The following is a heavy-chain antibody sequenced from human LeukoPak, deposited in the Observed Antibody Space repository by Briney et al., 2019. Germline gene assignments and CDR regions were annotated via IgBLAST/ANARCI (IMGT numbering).Heavy chain of an antibody. V-gene: IGHV3-21*01. J-gene: IGHJ4*02. CDR3: ARDRGYSQPVIDY. Sequence: NPGGSLRLSCAASGFTFSSYSMNWVRQAPGKGLEWVSSISSSSSYIYYADSVKGRFTTSRDNAKNSLYLQMNSLRAEDTAVYYCARDRGYSQPVIDYWGQGTLVTVSS. D-gene: IGHD5-18*01. CDR1: GFTFSSYS. CDR2: ISSSSSYI.